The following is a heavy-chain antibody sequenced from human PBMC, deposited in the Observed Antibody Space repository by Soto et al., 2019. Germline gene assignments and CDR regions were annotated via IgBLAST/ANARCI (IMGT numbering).Heavy chain of an antibody. V-gene: IGHV1-69*06. J-gene: IGHJ4*02. CDR1: GGTFSSNT. Sequence: QVQLVQSGAEVKKPGSSVKISCKASGGTFSSNTINWVRQADGQGLEWMGGIIPLFGTANYAEKFQGRVTITADKSTNTEYMELSSLRSEDTAVYYCASKAACGGDCYAFDSWGQGTLVTVSS. CDR2: IIPLFGTA. D-gene: IGHD2-21*02. CDR3: ASKAACGGDCYAFDS.